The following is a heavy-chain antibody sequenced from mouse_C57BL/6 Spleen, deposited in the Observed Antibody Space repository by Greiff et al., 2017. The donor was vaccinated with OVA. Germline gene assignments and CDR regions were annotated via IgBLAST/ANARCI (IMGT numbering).Heavy chain of an antibody. D-gene: IGHD2-1*01. V-gene: IGHV6-3*01. CDR1: GFTFSNYW. CDR2: IRLKSDNYAT. CDR3: TPLYYAYGGWYFDV. Sequence: DVKLVESGGGLVQPGGSMKLSCVASGFTFSNYWMNWVRQSPEKGLEWVAQIRLKSDNYATHYAESVKGRFTISRDDSKSSVYLQMNNLRAEDTGIYYCTPLYYAYGGWYFDVWGTGTTVTVSS. J-gene: IGHJ1*03.